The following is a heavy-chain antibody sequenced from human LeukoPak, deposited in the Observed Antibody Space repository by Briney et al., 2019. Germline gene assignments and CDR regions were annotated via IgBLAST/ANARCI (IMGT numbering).Heavy chain of an antibody. Sequence: GGSLRLSCAASGFTLSTYTMNWVRQAPGKGLQWFSYISSSSSTIYYADSVKGRFTFSRDNSKNTLYLQLNSLRPEDTAVYSCANGSAWYLDYWGQGTLVTVSS. D-gene: IGHD3-10*01. CDR2: ISSSSSTI. J-gene: IGHJ4*02. CDR1: GFTLSTYT. CDR3: ANGSAWYLDY. V-gene: IGHV3-48*01.